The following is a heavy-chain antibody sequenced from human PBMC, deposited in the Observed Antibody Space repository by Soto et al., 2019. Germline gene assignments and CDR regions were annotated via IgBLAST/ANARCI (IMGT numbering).Heavy chain of an antibody. CDR3: ARDHLLRFIDAFDI. CDR2: ISSSSSTI. D-gene: IGHD3-3*01. V-gene: IGHV3-48*02. J-gene: IGHJ3*02. CDR1: GFTFSSYS. Sequence: LRLSCAASGFTFSSYSMNWVRQAPGKGLEWVSYISSSSSTIYYADSVKGRFTISRDNAKNSLYLQMNSLRDEDTAVYYCARDHLLRFIDAFDIWGQGTVVTVSS.